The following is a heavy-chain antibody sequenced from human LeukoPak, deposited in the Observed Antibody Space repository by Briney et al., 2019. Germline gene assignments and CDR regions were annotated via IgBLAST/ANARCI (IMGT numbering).Heavy chain of an antibody. V-gene: IGHV4-59*01. Sequence: PSETLSLTCTVSGGSISSYYWTWIRQPPGKGLEWIGYIYYSGSTNYNPSLKSRVTISVDTSKNQFSLKLSSVTAADTAVYYCARDIEYGGNSYASDIWGQGTMVTVSS. D-gene: IGHD4-23*01. CDR2: IYYSGST. J-gene: IGHJ3*02. CDR3: ARDIEYGGNSYASDI. CDR1: GGSISSYY.